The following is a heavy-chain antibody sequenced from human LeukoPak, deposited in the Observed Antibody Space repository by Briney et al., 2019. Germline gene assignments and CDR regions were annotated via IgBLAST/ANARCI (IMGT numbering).Heavy chain of an antibody. V-gene: IGHV3-30*04. CDR2: ISYDGSNK. J-gene: IGHJ4*02. CDR3: SSTISYYDSSGYYYVYLDY. CDR1: GFTFSSYA. Sequence: PGGSLRLSCAASGFTFSSYAMHWVRQAPGKGLEWVAVISYDGSNKYYADSVKGRFTISRDNSKNTLYLQMNSLRAEDTAVYYCSSTISYYDSSGYYYVYLDYWGQGTLVTVS. D-gene: IGHD3-22*01.